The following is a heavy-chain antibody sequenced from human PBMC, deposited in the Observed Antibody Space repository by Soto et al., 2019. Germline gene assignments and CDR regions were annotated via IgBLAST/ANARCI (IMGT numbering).Heavy chain of an antibody. CDR2: IYGDDGE. D-gene: IGHD3-16*01. V-gene: IGHV2-5*02. Sequence: QITLKESGPTLVKPTQTLTLTCTFSGFSLSSSGVGVGWIRQPPGKALEWLALIYGDDGERYTPSLKTRLTKTTATAKNPVVLPMTNKDPVDTATYYCAHREGDDYVWGSYKDAFDVWGQGTMVTVSS. CDR1: GFSLSSSGVG. CDR3: AHREGDDYVWGSYKDAFDV. J-gene: IGHJ3*01.